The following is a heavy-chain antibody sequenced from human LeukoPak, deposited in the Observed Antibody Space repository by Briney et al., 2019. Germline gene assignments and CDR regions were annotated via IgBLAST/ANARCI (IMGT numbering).Heavy chain of an antibody. V-gene: IGHV4-4*07. Sequence: SETLSLTCTVSGGSISSYYWSWIRQPAGKGLEWIGRIYTSGSTNYNPSLKSRVTMSVDTSKNQFSLKLSSVTAADTAVYYCARDLNSGYDYYYYMDVWGKGTTVTVSS. J-gene: IGHJ6*03. CDR2: IYTSGST. CDR1: GGSISSYY. CDR3: ARDLNSGYDYYYYMDV. D-gene: IGHD5-12*01.